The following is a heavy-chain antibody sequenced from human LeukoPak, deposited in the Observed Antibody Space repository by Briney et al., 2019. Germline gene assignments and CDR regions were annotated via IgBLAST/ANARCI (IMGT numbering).Heavy chain of an antibody. J-gene: IGHJ4*02. CDR2: ISSGGGSP. CDR3: AKRDCSGGSCRTTTFDY. Sequence: GASLRLSCAASGFTFSSYAMSWVRQAPGKGLEWVSAISSGGGSPYYADSVKGRFTISRDNSKNRLYLQMNSLRAEDTAVYYCAKRDCSGGSCRTTTFDYWGQGTLVTVSS. V-gene: IGHV3-23*01. D-gene: IGHD2-15*01. CDR1: GFTFSSYA.